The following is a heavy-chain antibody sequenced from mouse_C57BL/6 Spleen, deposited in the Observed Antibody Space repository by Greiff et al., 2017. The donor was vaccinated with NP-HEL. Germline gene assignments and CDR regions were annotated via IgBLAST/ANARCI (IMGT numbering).Heavy chain of an antibody. CDR2: ISDGGSYT. J-gene: IGHJ2*01. CDR1: GFTFSSYA. Sequence: DVMLVESGGGLVKPGGSLKLSCAASGFTFSSYAMSWVRQTPEKRLEWVATISDGGSYTYYPDNVKGRFTISRDNAKNNLYLQMSHLKSEDTAMYYCARDDMYEYGYYFDYWGQGTTLTVSS. CDR3: ARDDMYEYGYYFDY. V-gene: IGHV5-4*01. D-gene: IGHD2-4*01.